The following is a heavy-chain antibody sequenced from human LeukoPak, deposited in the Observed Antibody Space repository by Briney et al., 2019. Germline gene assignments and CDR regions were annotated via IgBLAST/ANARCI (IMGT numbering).Heavy chain of an antibody. CDR1: GFTFSTYA. V-gene: IGHV3-23*01. D-gene: IGHD2-15*01. Sequence: TGGSLRLSCAASGFTFSTYAMCWVRQAPGKGLEWVSSFSGSGGSTYYADSVKGRFTISRDNSKNTLYLQMNSLRAEDTAVHYCAKSGLNRFDYWGQGTLVTVSS. CDR2: FSGSGGST. CDR3: AKSGLNRFDY. J-gene: IGHJ4*02.